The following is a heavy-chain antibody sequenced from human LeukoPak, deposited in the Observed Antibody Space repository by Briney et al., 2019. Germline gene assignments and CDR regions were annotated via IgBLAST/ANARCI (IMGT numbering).Heavy chain of an antibody. D-gene: IGHD3-10*01. CDR3: ARSGASPFDY. J-gene: IGHJ4*02. Sequence: GGSLRLSCAASGFTFSSYGMHWVRQAPGKGLEWVAVISYDGSNKYYPGSVKGRFTISRENAKNSLYLQMNSLRAGDTAVYYCARSGASPFDYWGQGTLVTVSS. CDR2: ISYDGSNK. V-gene: IGHV3-30*03. CDR1: GFTFSSYG.